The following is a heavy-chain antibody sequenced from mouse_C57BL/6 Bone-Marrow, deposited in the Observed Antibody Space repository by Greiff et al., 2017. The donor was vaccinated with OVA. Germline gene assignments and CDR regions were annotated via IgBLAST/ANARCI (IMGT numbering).Heavy chain of an antibody. V-gene: IGHV1-59*01. CDR1: GYTFTSYW. J-gene: IGHJ2*01. D-gene: IGHD4-1*01. CDR3: AREEAGMGNY. CDR2: IDPSDSYT. Sequence: QVHVKQPGAELVRPGTSVKLSCKASGYTFTSYWMHWVKQRPGQGLEWIGVIDPSDSYTNYNQKFKGKATLTVDTSSSTAYMQLSSLTSEDSAVYYCAREEAGMGNYWGQGTTLTVSS.